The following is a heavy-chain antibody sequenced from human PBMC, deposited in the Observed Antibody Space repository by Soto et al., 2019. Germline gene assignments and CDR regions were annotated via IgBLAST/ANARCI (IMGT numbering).Heavy chain of an antibody. CDR2: ISYDGSNK. CDR3: ARERGYTVSPDFDY. D-gene: IGHD5-18*01. J-gene: IGHJ4*02. V-gene: IGHV3-30-3*01. CDR1: GFTFNSYA. Sequence: QVQLVESGGGVVQPGRSLRLSCAASGFTFNSYAMHWVRQAPGKGLEWVAVISYDGSNKYYADSVKGRFTISRDNSKNTLYLQMNSLRAEDTAVYSCARERGYTVSPDFDYWGQGTLVTVSS.